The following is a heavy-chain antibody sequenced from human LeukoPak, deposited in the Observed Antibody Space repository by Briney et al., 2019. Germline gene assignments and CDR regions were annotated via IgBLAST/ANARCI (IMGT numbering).Heavy chain of an antibody. V-gene: IGHV4-39*02. CDR3: ARDYYGDPYDAFDI. CDR1: GGSISSSSYY. Sequence: PSETLSLTCTVSGGSISSSSYYWGWIRQPPGKGLEWIGSIYYSGSTYYNPSPKSRVTISVDTSKNQFSLKLSSVTAADTAVCYCARDYYGDPYDAFDIWGQGTMVTVSS. D-gene: IGHD4-17*01. CDR2: IYYSGST. J-gene: IGHJ3*02.